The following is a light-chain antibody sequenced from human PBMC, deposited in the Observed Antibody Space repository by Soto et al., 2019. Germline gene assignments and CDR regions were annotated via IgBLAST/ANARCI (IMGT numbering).Light chain of an antibody. CDR3: QQHYSLPCT. J-gene: IGKJ2*02. Sequence: DIVMTQSPDSLGVSLGERATITCKASQSILYNSNKKSYLAWFQQKPGQPPKVLIYWASTRESGVPDRFSGSGSGTDFTLPISSLQAEAVAVYYCQQHYSLPCTFGQGTKLEIK. V-gene: IGKV4-1*01. CDR1: QSILYNSNKKSY. CDR2: WAS.